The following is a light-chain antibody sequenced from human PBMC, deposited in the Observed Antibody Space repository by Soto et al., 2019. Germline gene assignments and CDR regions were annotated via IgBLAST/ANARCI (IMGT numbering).Light chain of an antibody. CDR3: HLWDNTSDQPV. CDR1: DIGTKS. Sequence: SYELTQPPSVSVTPGKTARIPCGGNDIGTKSVHWYQQKPDQSPVLVVYDDSERPSGIPERFSGSNSGNAATLNISRVEAGDEADYYWHLWDNTSDQPVFGGGTKVTVL. V-gene: IGLV3-21*03. J-gene: IGLJ2*01. CDR2: DDS.